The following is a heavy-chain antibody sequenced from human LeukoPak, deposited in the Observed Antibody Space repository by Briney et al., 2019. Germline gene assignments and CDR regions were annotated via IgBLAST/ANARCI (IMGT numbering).Heavy chain of an antibody. Sequence: PSETLSLTCTVSGGSISSGGYYWSWIRQHPGKGLEWIGYIHYGGSTNYNPSLKSRVTMSLDTSTNQFSLKLSSVTAADTAVYYCARGSGSYGYSDYYYGMDVWGHGTTVTVSS. CDR3: ARGSGSYGYSDYYYGMDV. J-gene: IGHJ6*02. V-gene: IGHV4-31*03. D-gene: IGHD1-26*01. CDR2: IHYGGST. CDR1: GGSISSGGYY.